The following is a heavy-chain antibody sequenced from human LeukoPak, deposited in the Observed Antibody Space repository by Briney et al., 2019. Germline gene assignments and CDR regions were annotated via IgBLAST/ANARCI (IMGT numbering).Heavy chain of an antibody. CDR2: IYHSGST. V-gene: IGHV4-34*01. Sequence: SETLSLTCAVYGGSFSGYYWSWIRQPPGKGLEWIGEIYHSGSTNYNPSLKSRVTISVDTSKNQFSLKLSSVTAADTAVYYCARRGTAMVNWFDPWGQGTLVTVSS. CDR3: ARRGTAMVNWFDP. J-gene: IGHJ5*02. CDR1: GGSFSGYY. D-gene: IGHD5-18*01.